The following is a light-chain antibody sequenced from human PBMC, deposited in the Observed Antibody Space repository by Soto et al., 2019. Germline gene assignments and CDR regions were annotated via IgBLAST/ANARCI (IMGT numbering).Light chain of an antibody. CDR2: GAS. J-gene: IGKJ1*01. Sequence: EIVLTQSPATLSVSLGERATLSCRASQSVRSNLAWYQQKPGQAPRLLIYGASTRATAIPARFSGSGSGTAFTLTISSLQSADFAVYYCQHYNNWRWTFGQGTKVDNK. V-gene: IGKV3-15*01. CDR1: QSVRSN. CDR3: QHYNNWRWT.